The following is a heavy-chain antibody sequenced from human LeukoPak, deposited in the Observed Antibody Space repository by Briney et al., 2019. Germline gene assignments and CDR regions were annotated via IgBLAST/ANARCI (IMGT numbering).Heavy chain of an antibody. V-gene: IGHV3-23*01. J-gene: IGHJ6*04. CDR3: TAGRYSAVGDD. CDR2: VDYSGGDT. Sequence: GGSLRLSRTASGFTLSSYEMSWIRQAPGKGLEWVSSVDYSGGDTHYADSVMGRFTISRDNSKNTLYLQLNSLNADDTAVYYCTAGRYSAVGDDWGKGTTVTVSS. CDR1: GFTLSSYE. D-gene: IGHD6-19*01.